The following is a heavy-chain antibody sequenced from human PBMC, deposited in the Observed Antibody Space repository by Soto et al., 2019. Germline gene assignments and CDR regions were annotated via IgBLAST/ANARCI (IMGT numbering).Heavy chain of an antibody. Sequence: QVQLQESGPGLVKPSGTLSLTCAVSSGSFSSSKWWSWVRQPPGKGLEWIGEIYHSGSTHYNPSLKSRVTISVDKSKNQFSLKLSSVTAADPAVYYCACGYDYYYYMDVWGKGTTVTGSS. CDR1: SGSFSSSKW. CDR3: ACGYDYYYYMDV. J-gene: IGHJ6*03. CDR2: IYHSGST. D-gene: IGHD5-12*01. V-gene: IGHV4-4*02.